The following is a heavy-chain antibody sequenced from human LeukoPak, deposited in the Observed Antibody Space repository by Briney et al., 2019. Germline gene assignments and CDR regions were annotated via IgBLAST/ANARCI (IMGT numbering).Heavy chain of an antibody. CDR3: ARAGRNWNGGYAFDV. V-gene: IGHV4-39*07. J-gene: IGHJ3*01. Sequence: SETLSLTCTVSGDYINNSSFHWGWIRQAPGKGLEWIGTLYYGGSTSYNPSLKTRVTISVDTSKKQVSLKLNSVTAADTAVYYCARAGRNWNGGYAFDVWGQGTMVTVSS. CDR2: LYYGGST. D-gene: IGHD1-20*01. CDR1: GDYINNSSFH.